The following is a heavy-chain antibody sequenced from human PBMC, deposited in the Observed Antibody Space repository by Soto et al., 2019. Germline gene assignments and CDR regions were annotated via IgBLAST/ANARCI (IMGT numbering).Heavy chain of an antibody. CDR3: ARVPTVTTANYYDYYGMDV. CDR1: GGTFSSYA. D-gene: IGHD4-17*01. CDR2: IIPIFGTA. J-gene: IGHJ6*02. Sequence: QVQLVQSGAEVKKPGSSVKVSCKASGGTFSSYAISWVRQAPGQGLEWMGGIIPIFGTANYAQKFQGRVTITADESTSTAYMELSSLRSEDTAVYYCARVPTVTTANYYDYYGMDVWGQGTTVTVSS. V-gene: IGHV1-69*12.